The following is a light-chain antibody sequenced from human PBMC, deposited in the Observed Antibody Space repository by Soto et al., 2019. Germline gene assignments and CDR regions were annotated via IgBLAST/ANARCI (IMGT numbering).Light chain of an antibody. V-gene: IGLV2-14*01. CDR3: FSYTTSSAPYV. Sequence: QSVLTQPASVSGSPGQSITISCTGTTSDVGGYNYVSWYQQHPGKVPKLMIYEVTHRPSGVSNRFSGSKSGNTASLTISGLQAEDEAAYYCFSYTTSSAPYVFGTGTKVTVL. J-gene: IGLJ1*01. CDR2: EVT. CDR1: TSDVGGYNY.